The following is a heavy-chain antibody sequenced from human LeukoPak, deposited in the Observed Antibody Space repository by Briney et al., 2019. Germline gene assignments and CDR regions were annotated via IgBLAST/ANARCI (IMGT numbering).Heavy chain of an antibody. V-gene: IGHV3-66*02. D-gene: IGHD3-22*01. CDR3: ARDTYYYDSSGYLY. CDR1: GFTVSSNY. J-gene: IGHJ4*02. Sequence: GGSLRLSCAASGFTVSSNYMSWVRQAPGKGLEWVSVIYSGGSTYYADSVKGRFTISRDNSKNTLYLQMNSLRAEDTAVYYCARDTYYYDSSGYLYWGQGTLVTVSS. CDR2: IYSGGST.